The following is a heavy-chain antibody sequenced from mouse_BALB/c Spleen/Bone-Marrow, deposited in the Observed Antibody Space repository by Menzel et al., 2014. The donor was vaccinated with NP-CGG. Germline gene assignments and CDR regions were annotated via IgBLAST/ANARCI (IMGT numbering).Heavy chain of an antibody. D-gene: IGHD4-1*01. CDR1: GYDFTSYL. J-gene: IGHJ3*01. CDR3: ARNANWLFTY. Sequence: VQLQQSGAEAVRPGTSVKVSCKASGYDFTSYLIEWIKLRPGQGLEWIGVINPGSGGSNYNEKFTGKAKLTVDKSSSTAYMQLSSLTSEYSAVYFCARNANWLFTYWGQGTLVTVSA. CDR2: INPGSGGS. V-gene: IGHV1-54*01.